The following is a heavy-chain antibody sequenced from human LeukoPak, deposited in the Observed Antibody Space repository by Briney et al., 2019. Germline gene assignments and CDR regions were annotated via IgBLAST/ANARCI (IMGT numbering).Heavy chain of an antibody. D-gene: IGHD3-3*01. V-gene: IGHV1-18*01. CDR3: ARDLITDDFWSGYAFDY. CDR2: ISAYNGNT. Sequence: ASVKVSCKASGSTFSSYGINWVRQAPGQGLEWMGWISAYNGNTNFAQKLQGRVTMTTDTSTSTAYMELRSLRSDDTAVYYCARDLITDDFWSGYAFDYWGQGTLVTVSS. J-gene: IGHJ4*02. CDR1: GSTFSSYG.